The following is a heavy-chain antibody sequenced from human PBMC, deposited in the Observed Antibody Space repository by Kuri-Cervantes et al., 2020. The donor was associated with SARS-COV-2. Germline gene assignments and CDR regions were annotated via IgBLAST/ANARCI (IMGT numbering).Heavy chain of an antibody. CDR3: AREAYSYGFIYYYYMDV. CDR1: GYTFTSYD. D-gene: IGHD5-18*01. CDR2: MNPSSGGT. V-gene: IGHV1-2*02. Sequence: ASVKVSCKASGYTFTSYDINWVRQATGQGLEWMGWMNPSSGGTNYAQKFQGRVTMTRDTSISTAYMELSRLRSDDTAVYYCAREAYSYGFIYYYYMDVWGKGTTVTVSS. J-gene: IGHJ6*03.